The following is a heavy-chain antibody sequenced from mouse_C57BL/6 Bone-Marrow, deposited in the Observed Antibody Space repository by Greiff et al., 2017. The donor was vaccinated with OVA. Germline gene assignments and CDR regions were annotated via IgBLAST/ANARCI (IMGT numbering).Heavy chain of an antibody. Sequence: QVQLQQSGAELVMPGASVKLSCKASGFTFTSYWMHWVKQRPGQGLEWIGEIDPSDSYTNYNQKFKGKSTLTVDKSSSTAYMQLSSLTSEDSAVYYCARRDNYYGSLDYWGQGTTLTVSS. CDR2: IDPSDSYT. CDR3: ARRDNYYGSLDY. V-gene: IGHV1-69*01. CDR1: GFTFTSYW. J-gene: IGHJ2*01. D-gene: IGHD1-1*01.